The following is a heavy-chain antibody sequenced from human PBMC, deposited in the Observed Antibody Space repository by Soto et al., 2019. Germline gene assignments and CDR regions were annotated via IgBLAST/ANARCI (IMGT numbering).Heavy chain of an antibody. V-gene: IGHV4-4*07. CDR3: VRDGTKTLRDWFDP. J-gene: IGHJ5*02. CDR2: IYATVTT. Sequence: NPSETLSLTCTVSGASISGFYWSWIRKSAGKGLEWIGRIYATVTTDYNPSLKSRVMMSVDTSKKQFSLKLRSVTAADTAVYYCVRDGTKTLRDWFDPRGQGIPVTVS. D-gene: IGHD1-1*01. CDR1: GASISGFY.